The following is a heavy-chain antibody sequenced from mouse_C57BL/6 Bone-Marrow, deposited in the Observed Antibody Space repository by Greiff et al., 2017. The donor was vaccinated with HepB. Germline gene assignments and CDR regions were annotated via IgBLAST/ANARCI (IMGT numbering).Heavy chain of an antibody. CDR2: ISYDGSN. CDR1: GYSITSGYY. V-gene: IGHV3-6*01. J-gene: IGHJ3*01. CDR3: ARGSNYVWAWFAY. Sequence: EVKLMESGPGLVKPSQSLSLTCSVTGYSITSGYYWNWIRQFPGNKLEWMGYISYDGSNNYNPSLKNRISITRDTSKNQFFLKLNSVTTEDTATYYCARGSNYVWAWFAYWGQGTLVTVSA. D-gene: IGHD2-5*01.